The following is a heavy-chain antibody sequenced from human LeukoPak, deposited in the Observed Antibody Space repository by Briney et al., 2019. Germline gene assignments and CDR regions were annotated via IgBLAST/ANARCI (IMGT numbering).Heavy chain of an antibody. Sequence: GASVKVSCKVSGYTLTELSMHWVRQAPGKGLEWMGGFDPEDGETIYAQKFQGRVTMTEDTSTDTAYMELSSLRSEDTAVYYCATPDCSGGSCQFDYWGQGTLVTVSS. V-gene: IGHV1-24*01. J-gene: IGHJ4*02. CDR3: ATPDCSGGSCQFDY. D-gene: IGHD2-15*01. CDR2: FDPEDGET. CDR1: GYTLTELS.